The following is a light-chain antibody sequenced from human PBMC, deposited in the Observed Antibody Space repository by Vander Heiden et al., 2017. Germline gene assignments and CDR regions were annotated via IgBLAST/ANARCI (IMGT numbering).Light chain of an antibody. CDR2: GAN. V-gene: IGKV1-39*01. Sequence: ITSRARLRITNYLTRYQPKPGKAPKLLIYGANNLQSGVPSRCTGSGSGTDFTLTISILQPADYATYCCQQSYAAPPTFGQGTKVEIK. CDR1: LRITNY. J-gene: IGKJ1*01. CDR3: QQSYAAPPT.